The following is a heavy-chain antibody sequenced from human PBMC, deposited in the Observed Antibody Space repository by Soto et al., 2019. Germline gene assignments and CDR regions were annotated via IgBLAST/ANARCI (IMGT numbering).Heavy chain of an antibody. CDR2: ISGSGGST. D-gene: IGHD2-2*01. J-gene: IGHJ4*02. Sequence: EVQLLESGGGLVQPGGSLRLSCAASGFTFSSYAMSWVRQAPGKGLEWVSAISGSGGSTYYADSVKGRFTISRDNSKNTLDLQMNSMRAEDTAVYYCAKDYWSSTSCYYNYWGQGTLVTVSS. V-gene: IGHV3-23*01. CDR3: AKDYWSSTSCYYNY. CDR1: GFTFSSYA.